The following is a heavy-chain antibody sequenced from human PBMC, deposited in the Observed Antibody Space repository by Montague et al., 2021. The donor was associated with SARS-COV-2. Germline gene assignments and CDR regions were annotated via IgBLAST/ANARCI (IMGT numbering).Heavy chain of an antibody. D-gene: IGHD3-9*01. CDR3: ATFHTVHVLRYFDWLLPPDY. Sequence: QSGAEVKKPGESLKISCKGSGYSFTSYWIGWVRQMLGKGLEWMGIIYPGDSDTRYSSSFQGQVTISADKSISTAYLQWSSLKASDTAMYYCATFHTVHVLRYFDWLLPPDYWGQGTLVTVSS. J-gene: IGHJ4*02. CDR2: IYPGDSDT. V-gene: IGHV5-51*01. CDR1: GYSFTSYW.